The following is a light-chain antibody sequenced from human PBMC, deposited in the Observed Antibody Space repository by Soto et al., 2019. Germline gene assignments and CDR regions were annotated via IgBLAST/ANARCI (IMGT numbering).Light chain of an antibody. CDR1: QSVSIS. Sequence: EIVMTQSPATLSVSPGERATLSCRASQSVSISLAWYQQKPGQAPRLLIYGASSRVTGFPARFSGSGSGTEFTLTISSLQSEDFAVYYCQQYVNWPRTFGQGTKVEIK. CDR3: QQYVNWPRT. J-gene: IGKJ1*01. V-gene: IGKV3-15*01. CDR2: GAS.